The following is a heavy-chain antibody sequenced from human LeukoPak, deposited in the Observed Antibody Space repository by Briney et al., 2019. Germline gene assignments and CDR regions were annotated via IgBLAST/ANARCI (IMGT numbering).Heavy chain of an antibody. CDR2: IYHSGST. D-gene: IGHD2-21*02. CDR3: AKSDGYGLIDY. Sequence: PSGTLSLTCAVSGGSISSSNWWSWVRQPPGKGLEWIGEIYHSGSTNYNPSLKSRVTISVDKSKNQVSLKLTFLTAADTAVYYCAKSDGYGLIDYWGQGTLVTVSS. V-gene: IGHV4-4*02. J-gene: IGHJ4*01. CDR1: GGSISSSNW.